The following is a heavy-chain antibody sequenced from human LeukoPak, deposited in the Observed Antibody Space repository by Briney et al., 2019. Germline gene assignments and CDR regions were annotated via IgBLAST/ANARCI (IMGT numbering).Heavy chain of an antibody. CDR1: GYTFTGYY. V-gene: IGHV1-2*02. J-gene: IGHJ4*02. D-gene: IGHD4-17*01. Sequence: GSSVTVSFMASGYTFTGYYMHWVRPPAGQGLAWMGWINPKSWDTNYLRKFRGRVTINRDTSINAADMDLSGLRAGETAGCYCLREGTTVTTALDYWGQGTLVTVSS. CDR3: LREGTTVTTALDY. CDR2: INPKSWDT.